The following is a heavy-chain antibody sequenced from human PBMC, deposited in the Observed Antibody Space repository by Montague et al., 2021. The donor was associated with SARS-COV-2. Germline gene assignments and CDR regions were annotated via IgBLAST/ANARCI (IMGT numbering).Heavy chain of an antibody. Sequence: SLRLSCAASGFTFSGTYSMNWVRQAPGKGLEWVANIKPDESEKNYVDSVKGRFSISRDNAKNSLYLQMDNLRAEDTAIYYCAKNGGAHGLDVWGQGTSGSVSS. V-gene: IGHV3-7*01. D-gene: IGHD4-23*01. CDR2: IKPDESEK. CDR3: AKNGGAHGLDV. J-gene: IGHJ6*02. CDR1: GFTFSGTYS.